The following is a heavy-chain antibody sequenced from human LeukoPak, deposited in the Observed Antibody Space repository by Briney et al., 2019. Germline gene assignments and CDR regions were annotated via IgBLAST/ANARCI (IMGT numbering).Heavy chain of an antibody. CDR1: GGSINSYY. CDR2: IYHIGSI. Sequence: SETLSLTCTVSGGSINSYYWSWIRQPPGKGLEWIGCIYHIGSINNNPSLKSRVTISLDTSKNQFSLKLSSVTAADTAVYYCARDGVAPAKMNAFDIWGQGTMVIVSS. J-gene: IGHJ3*02. CDR3: ARDGVAPAKMNAFDI. V-gene: IGHV4-59*13. D-gene: IGHD2-15*01.